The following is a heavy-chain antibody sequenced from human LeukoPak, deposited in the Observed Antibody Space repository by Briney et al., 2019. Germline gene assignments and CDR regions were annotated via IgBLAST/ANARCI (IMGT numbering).Heavy chain of an antibody. J-gene: IGHJ4*02. CDR1: GYTFTNYG. Sequence: ASVKVSCKASGYTFTNYGVAWVRQAPGQGLEWMGWISAYNGNTKYTEKFQGRVTMTTDTSTSTAYMELRSLRPDDTALYYCARTYYYEITCYPGYLDDWGQGALLTVAS. V-gene: IGHV1-18*01. CDR2: ISAYNGNT. CDR3: ARTYYYEITCYPGYLDD. D-gene: IGHD3-22*01.